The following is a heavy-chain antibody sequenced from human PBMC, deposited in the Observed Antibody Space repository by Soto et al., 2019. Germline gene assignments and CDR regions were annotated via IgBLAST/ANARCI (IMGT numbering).Heavy chain of an antibody. CDR1: VFSLSTSGLG. CDR2: IYWNDDK. V-gene: IGHV2-5*01. J-gene: IGHJ4*02. CDR3: AHRPSGWYLFDY. Sequence: QVTLKESGPALVRPTQTLTLTCTFSVFSLSTSGLGVGGIRQPPGKALEWLALIYWNDDKRYSPSLKARLTITKDTSKNQVVLTLTNMDPVDTATYYCAHRPSGWYLFDYWGQGTLVTVSS. D-gene: IGHD6-19*01.